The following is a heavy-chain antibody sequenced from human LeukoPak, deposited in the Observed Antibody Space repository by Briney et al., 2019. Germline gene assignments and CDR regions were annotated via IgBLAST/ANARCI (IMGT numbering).Heavy chain of an antibody. CDR1: GFTFSTHA. J-gene: IGHJ4*02. CDR3: ARNTAPDY. V-gene: IGHV3-23*01. CDR2: IGTSGGGT. D-gene: IGHD5-18*01. Sequence: GGSLRLSCAASGFTFSTHAMGWVRQAPGKGLEWVSSIGTSGGGTYYADSVKGRFTISRDNSKNTLYLQLNSLRGEDTAIYFCARNTAPDYWGQGTLVTVSS.